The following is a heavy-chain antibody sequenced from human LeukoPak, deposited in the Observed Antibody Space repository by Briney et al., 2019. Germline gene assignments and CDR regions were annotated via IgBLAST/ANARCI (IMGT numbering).Heavy chain of an antibody. V-gene: IGHV5-51*01. Sequence: GESLKISCKGSGYGFTNYWIAWVRQMPGKGLEWMGIIYPDDSDTRYSPSFQGQVTISVDKSITTAYLQWSSLKASDSAIYYCAKFSSGWSLGYWGQGTLVTVSS. CDR1: GYGFTNYW. J-gene: IGHJ4*02. CDR3: AKFSSGWSLGY. CDR2: IYPDDSDT. D-gene: IGHD6-19*01.